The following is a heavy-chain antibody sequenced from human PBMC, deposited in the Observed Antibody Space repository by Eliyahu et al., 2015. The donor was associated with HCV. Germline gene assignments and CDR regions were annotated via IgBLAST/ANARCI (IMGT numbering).Heavy chain of an antibody. CDR1: GGSISXXGYY. CDR3: AREGDSSSWAPYYYYGMDV. CDR2: IYYSGST. V-gene: IGHV4-31*03. D-gene: IGHD6-13*01. Sequence: QVQLQESGPGLVKPSQTLSLTXXVSGGSISXXGYYWSWIRQHPGKGLEWXGYIYYSGSTYYNPSLKSRVTISVDTSKNQFSLKLSSVTAADTAVYYCAREGDSSSWAPYYYYGMDVWGQGTTVTVSS. J-gene: IGHJ6*02.